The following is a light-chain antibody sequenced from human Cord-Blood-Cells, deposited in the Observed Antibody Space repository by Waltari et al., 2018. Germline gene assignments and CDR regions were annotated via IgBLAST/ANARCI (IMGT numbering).Light chain of an antibody. CDR1: SSDVGGYNY. J-gene: IGLJ3*02. CDR2: DVS. V-gene: IGLV2-11*01. Sequence: QSALTQPRSVSGSAGQSVTISCTGTSSDVGGYNYVPWYQQHPGKAPKLMIYDVSKRPSGVPDRFSGSKSGNTASLTISGLQAEDEADYYCCSYAGSYTYWVFGGGTKLTVL. CDR3: CSYAGSYTYWV.